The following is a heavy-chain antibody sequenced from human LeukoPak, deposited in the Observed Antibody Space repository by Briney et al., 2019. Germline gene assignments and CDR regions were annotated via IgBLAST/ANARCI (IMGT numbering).Heavy chain of an antibody. J-gene: IGHJ4*02. V-gene: IGHV3-30*02. CDR1: GFTFSSYG. CDR3: AKDSYGDYEGYYFDY. D-gene: IGHD4-17*01. Sequence: GGCLSLSCAASGFTFSSYGMHWVRLAPGKGLEWVAFIRYDGSNKYYADSVKGRVTISRDNSKNTLYLQMNSLRAEDTAVYYCAKDSYGDYEGYYFDYWGQGTLVTVSS. CDR2: IRYDGSNK.